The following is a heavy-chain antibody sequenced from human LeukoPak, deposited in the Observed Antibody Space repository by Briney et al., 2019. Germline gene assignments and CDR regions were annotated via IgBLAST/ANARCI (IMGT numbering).Heavy chain of an antibody. V-gene: IGHV4-59*01. D-gene: IGHD6-13*01. CDR2: IYYSGST. Sequence: SETLSLTCTVSGGSISSYYWSWIRQPPGKGLEWIGYIYYSGSTNYNPSLKSRVTISVDTSKNQFSLKLSSVTAADTAVYYCARVGYSSSWYSGAFDIWGQGTMVTVSS. CDR1: GGSISSYY. J-gene: IGHJ3*02. CDR3: ARVGYSSSWYSGAFDI.